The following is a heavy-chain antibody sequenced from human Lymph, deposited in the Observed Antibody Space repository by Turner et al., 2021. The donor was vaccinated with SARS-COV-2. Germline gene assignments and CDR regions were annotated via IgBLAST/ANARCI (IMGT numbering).Heavy chain of an antibody. J-gene: IGHJ4*02. CDR2: IYYSGST. CDR3: ARGFDY. CDR1: GGPISSYY. V-gene: IGHV4-59*01. Sequence: QVQLQESGPGLVKPSETLSLTCTVSGGPISSYYWSWIRQPPGKGLEWIGYIYYSGSTNYNPSLKSRVTISVDTSKNQFSLKLTSVTAADTAVYYCARGFDYWGQGTLVTVSP.